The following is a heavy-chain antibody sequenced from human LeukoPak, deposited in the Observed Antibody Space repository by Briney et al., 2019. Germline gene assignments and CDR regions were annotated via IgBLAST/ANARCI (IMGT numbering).Heavy chain of an antibody. J-gene: IGHJ1*01. Sequence: ASVKVSCKASGYTFTGYYMHWVRQAPGQGLEWMGWINPNSGGTNYAQKFRGRVTMTRDTSISTVYMELSRLTSDDTAVYYCARGAPDYGEAWVFQHWGQGTLVTVSS. CDR2: INPNSGGT. V-gene: IGHV1-2*02. CDR3: ARGAPDYGEAWVFQH. CDR1: GYTFTGYY. D-gene: IGHD4-17*01.